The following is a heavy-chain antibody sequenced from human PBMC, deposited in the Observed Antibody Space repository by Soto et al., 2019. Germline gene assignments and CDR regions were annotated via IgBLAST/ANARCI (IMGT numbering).Heavy chain of an antibody. CDR2: IYGGGST. Sequence: EVQLVESGGALIQRGGSLRLSCAASGLTVSSNYMAWVRQAPGKGLEWISIIYGGGSTYYADSVKGRFTISIEKSEYTLYLQMNSLRAEDTALYYCARVRGYSYAFDYWGQGTLVTVSS. CDR1: GLTVSSNY. D-gene: IGHD5-18*01. V-gene: IGHV3-53*01. J-gene: IGHJ4*02. CDR3: ARVRGYSYAFDY.